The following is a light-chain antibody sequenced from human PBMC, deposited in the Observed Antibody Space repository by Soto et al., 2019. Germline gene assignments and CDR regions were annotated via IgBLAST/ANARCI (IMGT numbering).Light chain of an antibody. Sequence: IQMTQSPSSLSASVGDRVRITCRASQSISSWLAWYQQKPGKAPRLLIYAASTLQSGVPSRFSGSGYGTEFNLTITSLQPEDFATYYCQQLNNYPRTFGQGTKVDIK. CDR2: AAS. CDR3: QQLNNYPRT. CDR1: QSISSW. J-gene: IGKJ1*01. V-gene: IGKV1-9*01.